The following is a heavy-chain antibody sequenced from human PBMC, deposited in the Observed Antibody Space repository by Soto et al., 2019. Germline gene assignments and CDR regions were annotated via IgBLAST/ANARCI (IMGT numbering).Heavy chain of an antibody. Sequence: QLQLQESDSGLVKPSQTLSLTCAVSGGSISSGGYSWSWIRQPPGKGLEWIGYIYHSGFTYNNPSLKSRVTISVDRSKNQFSLKLTSVTAADTAVYYCARAHYGDYGYGMDVWGQGTTVTVYS. CDR1: GGSISSGGYS. CDR2: IYHSGFT. J-gene: IGHJ6*02. D-gene: IGHD4-17*01. V-gene: IGHV4-30-2*01. CDR3: ARAHYGDYGYGMDV.